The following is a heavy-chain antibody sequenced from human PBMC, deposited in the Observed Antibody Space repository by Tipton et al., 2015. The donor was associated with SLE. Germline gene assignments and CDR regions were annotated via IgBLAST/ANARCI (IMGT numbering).Heavy chain of an antibody. D-gene: IGHD5-18*01. CDR3: ASWGNNYGSAY. Sequence: GSLRLSCAASDFTFSNYEMSWVRQTPGKGLEYVSAISSKGTTYYANSVKGRFSISRDNSKNTLYLQMGSLRAEDMAVYYCASWGNNYGSAYWGQGTQVTVSS. CDR2: ISSKGTT. CDR1: DFTFSNYE. J-gene: IGHJ4*02. V-gene: IGHV3-64*01.